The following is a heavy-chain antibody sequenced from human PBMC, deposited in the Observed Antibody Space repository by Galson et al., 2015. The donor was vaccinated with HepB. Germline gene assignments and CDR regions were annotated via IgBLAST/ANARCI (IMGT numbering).Heavy chain of an antibody. CDR1: GYTFTSYG. Sequence: SVKVSCKASGYTFTSYGISWVRQAPGQGLEWMGWISAYNGNTNYAQKLQGRVTMTTDTSTSTAYMELRSLRSDDTAVYYCARALVTPVLLMVPNFDYWGQGTLVTVSS. CDR3: ARALVTPVLLMVPNFDY. D-gene: IGHD2-8*01. V-gene: IGHV1-18*01. CDR2: ISAYNGNT. J-gene: IGHJ4*02.